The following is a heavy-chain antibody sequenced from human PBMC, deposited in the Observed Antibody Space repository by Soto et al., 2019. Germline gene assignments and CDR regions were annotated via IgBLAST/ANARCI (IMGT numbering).Heavy chain of an antibody. V-gene: IGHV4-30-4*01. J-gene: IGHJ3*02. CDR3: ARANCYDSRGYRGDAFDI. D-gene: IGHD3-22*01. CDR2: IYYSGST. CDR1: GGSISSGDYY. Sequence: QVQLQESGPGLVKPSQTLSLTCTISGGSISSGDYYWSWIRQPPGKGLEWIGYIYYSGSTYYNPSLQSRVIISVDSSKNQFSLKLSSVTAADTAVYYCARANCYDSRGYRGDAFDIWGEGTMVTVSS.